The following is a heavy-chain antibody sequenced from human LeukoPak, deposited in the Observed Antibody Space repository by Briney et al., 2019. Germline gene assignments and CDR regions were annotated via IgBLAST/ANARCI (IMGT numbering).Heavy chain of an antibody. CDR1: GFTFSSYA. D-gene: IGHD5-12*01. CDR2: ISGSGGST. J-gene: IGHJ4*02. CDR3: AKGAYDYIEIAYFDY. V-gene: IGHV3-23*01. Sequence: GGSLRLSCAASGFTFSSYAMSWVRQAPGKGLEWVSAISGSGGSTYYADSVKGRFTISRDKSKNTLYLQMNSLRAEDTAVYYCAKGAYDYIEIAYFDYWGQGSLVTVSS.